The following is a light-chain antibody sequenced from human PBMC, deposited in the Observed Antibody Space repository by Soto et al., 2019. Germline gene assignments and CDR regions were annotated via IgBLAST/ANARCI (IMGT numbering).Light chain of an antibody. CDR3: QQYGSSGT. Sequence: DIVLTQSPATLSLCPGERATLSCRASQSVSRYLAWYQQKPGQAPRLLIYDASNRATGIPARFSGSGSGTDFTLTISSLEPEDFAVYYCQQYGSSGTFGQGTKVDIK. CDR2: DAS. J-gene: IGKJ1*01. CDR1: QSVSRY. V-gene: IGKV3-11*01.